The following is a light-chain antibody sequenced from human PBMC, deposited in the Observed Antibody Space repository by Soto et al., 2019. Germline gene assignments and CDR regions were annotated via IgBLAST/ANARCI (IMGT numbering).Light chain of an antibody. CDR1: SSDVGGYNY. CDR2: DVR. J-gene: IGLJ1*01. CDR3: SSYTSLSTYV. Sequence: QSVLTRPVSVSGSPGQSITISCTGTSSDVGGYNYVSWYQQHPGKAPKPMIYDVRNRPSGVSNRFSGSKSVNTASLTISGLQAEDEADYYCSSYTSLSTYVFGTGTKVTVL. V-gene: IGLV2-14*01.